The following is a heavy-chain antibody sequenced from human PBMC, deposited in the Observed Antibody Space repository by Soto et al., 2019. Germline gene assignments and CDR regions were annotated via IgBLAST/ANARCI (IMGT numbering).Heavy chain of an antibody. CDR2: IYYSGST. D-gene: IGHD2-21*02. J-gene: IGHJ6*02. Sequence: SETLSLTCTVSGFSISSYYWSWIRQPPGKGLEWIGYIYYSGSTNYNPSLKSRVTISVDTSKNQFSLKLSSVTAADTAVYYCARGRGVVLTAYNYYGMDVWGQGTTVTVS. V-gene: IGHV4-59*01. CDR3: ARGRGVVLTAYNYYGMDV. CDR1: GFSISSYY.